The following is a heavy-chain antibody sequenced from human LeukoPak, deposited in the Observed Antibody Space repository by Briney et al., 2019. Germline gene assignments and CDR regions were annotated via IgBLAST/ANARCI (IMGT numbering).Heavy chain of an antibody. CDR2: IKQDGSGK. Sequence: PGGSLRLSCAASGFTFSSYWMSWVRQAPGRGLEWVANIKQDGSGKYYVDSVKGRFTISRDNAKNSLYLQMNSLRAEDTAVYYCARDCSSTSCLDYYYYMDVWGKGTTVTVSS. J-gene: IGHJ6*03. V-gene: IGHV3-7*01. CDR1: GFTFSSYW. CDR3: ARDCSSTSCLDYYYYMDV. D-gene: IGHD2-2*01.